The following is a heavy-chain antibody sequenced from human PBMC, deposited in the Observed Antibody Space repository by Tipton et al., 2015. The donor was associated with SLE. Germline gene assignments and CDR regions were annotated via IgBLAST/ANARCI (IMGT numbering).Heavy chain of an antibody. CDR2: IYTSGST. J-gene: IGHJ4*02. D-gene: IGHD3-3*01. V-gene: IGHV4-61*09. Sequence: TLSLTCTVSGGSISSGSYYWSWIRQPAGKGLEWIGHIYTSGSTNYNPSLKSRVTISVDTSKNHFSLKLSSVTAADTAVYYCVKHGFHDDFRRGYTRGSYYFDDWAQGTLVTVSS. CDR3: VKHGFHDDFRRGYTRGSYYFDD. CDR1: GGSISSGSYY.